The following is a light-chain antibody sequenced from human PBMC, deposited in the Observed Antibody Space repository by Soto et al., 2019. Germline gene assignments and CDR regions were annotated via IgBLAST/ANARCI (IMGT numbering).Light chain of an antibody. CDR1: QSISNW. J-gene: IGKJ1*01. Sequence: DIQMTQSPSTLSASVGDRVTITCRASQSISNWLAWYQQKPGKTPNLMIYDASHLETGVPSRFSGRGSGTELTLTISSLQPDDFATYYCQQYKNSSPWTFGQGTKVDIK. CDR2: DAS. CDR3: QQYKNSSPWT. V-gene: IGKV1-5*01.